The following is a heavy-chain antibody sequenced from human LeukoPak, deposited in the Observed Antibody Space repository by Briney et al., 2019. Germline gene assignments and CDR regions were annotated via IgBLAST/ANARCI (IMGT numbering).Heavy chain of an antibody. V-gene: IGHV1-18*01. CDR1: GYTFTNYG. D-gene: IGHD4-17*01. CDR3: AKDRGWQYADYETVAVEH. Sequence: ASVTVSCKASGYTFTNYGISWVRQAPGQGLEWMGWISVYTGKTYHAQKFQARVTMTTDTSTTTAYMELRSLRSDDTAVYYCAKDRGWQYADYETVAVEHWGQGTLVTVSS. J-gene: IGHJ4*02. CDR2: ISVYTGKT.